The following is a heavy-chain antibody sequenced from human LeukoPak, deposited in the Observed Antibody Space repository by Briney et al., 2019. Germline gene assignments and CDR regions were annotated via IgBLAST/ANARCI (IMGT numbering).Heavy chain of an antibody. Sequence: SETLSLTCTVSGGSISSGSYYWSWIRQPAGKGLEWIGRIYTSGSTNYNPSLKSRVTMSVDTSKNQFSLKLSSVTAADTAVYYCARGSYGDSYYYYYYMDVWGKGTTVTISS. D-gene: IGHD4-17*01. CDR2: IYTSGST. J-gene: IGHJ6*03. V-gene: IGHV4-61*02. CDR1: GGSISSGSYY. CDR3: ARGSYGDSYYYYYYMDV.